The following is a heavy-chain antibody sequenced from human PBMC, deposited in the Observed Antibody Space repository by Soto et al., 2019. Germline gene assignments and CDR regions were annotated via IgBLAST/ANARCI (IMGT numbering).Heavy chain of an antibody. Sequence: PSETLSLTCAVNGGSFREYYWSWIRQPPGKGLEWIGEINQSGTTHYNPSLKRRVNISIDTSKNQFSLNLTSVTAADTATYFCARDIITVIGGEIYYYYGMDVWGQGTTVTVS. V-gene: IGHV4-34*01. D-gene: IGHD3-16*01. CDR3: ARDIITVIGGEIYYYYGMDV. CDR1: GGSFREYY. J-gene: IGHJ6*02. CDR2: INQSGTT.